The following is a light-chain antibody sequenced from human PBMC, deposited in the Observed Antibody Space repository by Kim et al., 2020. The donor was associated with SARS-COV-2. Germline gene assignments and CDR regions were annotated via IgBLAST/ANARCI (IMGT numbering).Light chain of an antibody. CDR3: QAWDSSTEV. CDR1: KLGDKY. Sequence: SVYPGQTASITCPGDKLGDKYACWYQQKPGQSPVLVIYQDSKRPSGIPERFSGSNSGNTATLTISGTQAMDEADYYCQAWDSSTEVFGTGTKVTVL. V-gene: IGLV3-1*01. CDR2: QDS. J-gene: IGLJ1*01.